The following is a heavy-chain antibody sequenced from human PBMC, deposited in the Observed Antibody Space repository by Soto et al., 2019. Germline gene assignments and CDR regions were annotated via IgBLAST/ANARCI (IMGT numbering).Heavy chain of an antibody. D-gene: IGHD2-15*01. V-gene: IGHV3-23*01. CDR2: ISGDGGST. Sequence: PGGSLRLSCAASGFTFSSYAMSWVRQAPGKGLEWVSAISGDGGSTYYADSVKGRFTISRDNSKNTLYLQMNSLRAEDTAVYCCEKGAIVNYYYYMDVWRTGTTVTVSS. CDR1: GFTFSSYA. J-gene: IGHJ6*03. CDR3: EKGAIVNYYYYMDV.